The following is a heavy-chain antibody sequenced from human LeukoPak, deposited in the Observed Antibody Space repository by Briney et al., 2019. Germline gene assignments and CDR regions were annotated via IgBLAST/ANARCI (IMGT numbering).Heavy chain of an antibody. CDR1: GFTFSDHY. V-gene: IGHV3-72*01. D-gene: IGHD1-1*01. Sequence: PGGSLRLSCVASGFTFSDHYMDWVRQAPGKGLEWVGRTKIKVDNYTSEYTASVKGRFTISRDDSKNSLYLQMNSLKTEDTAVYYCVREQTGILALFDPWGQGTLVTVSS. CDR2: TKIKVDNYTS. CDR3: VREQTGILALFDP. J-gene: IGHJ5*02.